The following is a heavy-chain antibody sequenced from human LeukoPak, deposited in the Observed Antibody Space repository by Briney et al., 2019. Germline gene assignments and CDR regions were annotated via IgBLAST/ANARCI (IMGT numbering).Heavy chain of an antibody. J-gene: IGHJ4*02. CDR3: ARFLWGSSGWYFDY. CDR1: GFTFSSYS. D-gene: IGHD6-19*01. CDR2: ISSSSSYI. Sequence: AGGSLRLSCAASGFTFSSYSMNWVRQAPGKGLEWVSSISSSSSYIYYADSVKGRFTISRDNAKNSLYLQMNSLRAEDTAVYYCARFLWGSSGWYFDYWGQGTLVTVSS. V-gene: IGHV3-21*01.